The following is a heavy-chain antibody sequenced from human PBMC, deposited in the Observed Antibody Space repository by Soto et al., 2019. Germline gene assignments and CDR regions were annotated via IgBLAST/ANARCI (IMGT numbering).Heavy chain of an antibody. J-gene: IGHJ4*02. CDR2: IYYSGSS. Sequence: PSETLSLTCTVSDDSISRGGYYWTWIRQHPGKGLEWIGFIYYSGSSFYNPSLKSRVTISVDTSNNHFSLKLSSVTATDTAVYYCARVASVPYYFHYWGQGTLVTVSS. CDR1: DDSISRGGYY. V-gene: IGHV4-31*03. CDR3: ARVASVPYYFHY.